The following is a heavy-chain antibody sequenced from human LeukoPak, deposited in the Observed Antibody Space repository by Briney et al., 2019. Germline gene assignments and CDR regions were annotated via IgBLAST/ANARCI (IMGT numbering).Heavy chain of an antibody. CDR3: AKDLNYGELVDS. J-gene: IGHJ4*02. CDR1: GFTFSSYG. V-gene: IGHV3-30*18. CDR2: ISYDGSNK. Sequence: GRSLRLSCAAPGFTFSSYGMHWVRQAPGKGLEWVAAISYDGSNKYSADSVKGRFTISRDNSRNTLYLQMNSLRTEDTAVYYCAKDLNYGELVDSWGKGTLVTVSS. D-gene: IGHD4-17*01.